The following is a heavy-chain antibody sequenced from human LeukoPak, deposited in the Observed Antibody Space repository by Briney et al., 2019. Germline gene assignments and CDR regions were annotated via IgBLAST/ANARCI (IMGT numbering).Heavy chain of an antibody. J-gene: IGHJ4*02. CDR2: INHSGST. V-gene: IGHV4-34*01. CDR1: GGSFSGYY. CDR3: ARRANYDILTGYYWIRTRPGFDY. Sequence: SETLSLTCAVYGGSFSGYYWSWIRQPPGKGLEWIGEINHSGSTNYNPSLKSRVTISVDTSKNQFSLKLSSVTAADTAVYYCARRANYDILTGYYWIRTRPGFDYWGQGTLVTVSS. D-gene: IGHD3-9*01.